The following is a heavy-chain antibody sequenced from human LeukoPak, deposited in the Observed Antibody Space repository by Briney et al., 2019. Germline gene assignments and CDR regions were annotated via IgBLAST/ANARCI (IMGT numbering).Heavy chain of an antibody. D-gene: IGHD6-13*01. Sequence: SETLSLTCTVSGGSISSSNDYGGWVRQPPGKGLEWFGSLYYSGPTSYSPSLKSRVTISVDTSKNQFSLKLTSVTAADTAVYHCGRSGAAEGPTHNWFDPWSQGTLVTVSS. V-gene: IGHV4-39*01. CDR2: LYYSGPT. CDR1: GGSISSSNDY. J-gene: IGHJ5*02. CDR3: GRSGAAEGPTHNWFDP.